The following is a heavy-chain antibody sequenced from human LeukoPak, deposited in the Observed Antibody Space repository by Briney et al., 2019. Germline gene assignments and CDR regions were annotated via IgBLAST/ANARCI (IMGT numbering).Heavy chain of an antibody. J-gene: IGHJ4*02. D-gene: IGHD1-26*01. Sequence: PSETLSLTCTVSGGSISSYYWSWIRQPAGKGLEWIGRIYSGGSTNYNPSLKSRVTMLVDSSNHQFSLKLSSVTAADTAVFYCARENTASYREFDYWGQGTLVTVSS. CDR3: ARENTASYREFDY. V-gene: IGHV4-4*07. CDR1: GGSISSYY. CDR2: IYSGGST.